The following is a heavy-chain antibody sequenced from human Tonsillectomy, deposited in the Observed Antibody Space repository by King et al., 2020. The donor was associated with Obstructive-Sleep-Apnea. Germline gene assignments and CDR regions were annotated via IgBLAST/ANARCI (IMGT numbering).Heavy chain of an antibody. CDR3: AREEWLVPAY. D-gene: IGHD6-19*01. J-gene: IGHJ4*02. Sequence: QLVQSGGGLVKPGGSLRLSCAASGFTFSDYYMSWIRQAPGKGLEWVSYISTSGSAIYYADSVKGRFTNPRDNAKNSLYLQMNSLRAEDTAMYYCAREEWLVPAYWGQGTLVTVSS. CDR2: ISTSGSAI. V-gene: IGHV3-11*01. CDR1: GFTFSDYY.